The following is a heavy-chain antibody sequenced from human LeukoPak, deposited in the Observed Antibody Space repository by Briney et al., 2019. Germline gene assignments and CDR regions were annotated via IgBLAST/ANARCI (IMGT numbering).Heavy chain of an antibody. J-gene: IGHJ5*02. CDR2: ISSSSSTI. Sequence: PGGSLRLSCAASGFTFSSYAMSWVRQAPGKGLEWVSYISSSSSTIYYADSVKGRFTISRDNAKNSLYLQMNSLRAEDTAVYYCARGKPSSGWYTNWFDPWGQGTLVTVSS. V-gene: IGHV3-48*01. D-gene: IGHD6-19*01. CDR3: ARGKPSSGWYTNWFDP. CDR1: GFTFSSYA.